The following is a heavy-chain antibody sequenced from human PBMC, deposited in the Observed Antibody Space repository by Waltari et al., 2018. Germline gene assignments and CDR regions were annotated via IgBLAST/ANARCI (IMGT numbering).Heavy chain of an antibody. Sequence: QVQLQESGPGLVKPSETLSLTCAVSGYSISSGYYWGWIRQPPGKGLEWIGSIYHSGSTYYNPSLKSRVTISVDTSKSQFSLKLSAVTAADTAVYYCATPSSSYYYYYGMDVWGQGTTVTAAS. D-gene: IGHD6-6*01. CDR2: IYHSGST. J-gene: IGHJ6*02. V-gene: IGHV4-38-2*01. CDR3: ATPSSSYYYYYGMDV. CDR1: GYSISSGYY.